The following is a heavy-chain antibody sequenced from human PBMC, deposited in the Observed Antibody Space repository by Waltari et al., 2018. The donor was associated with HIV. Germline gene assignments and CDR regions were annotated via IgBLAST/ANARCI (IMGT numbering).Heavy chain of an antibody. Sequence: QVQLLQSGADVKKPGASVIVYCRASGYTFTAYYIHCLRQAPGQGLEWMGRINPSTGATDYAQKFQGAVTMTGDTSINTAYMQLSRLMSDHTAIYYCARGPRITMFQGVGTPFDSWGQGTLVIVSS. CDR1: GYTFTAYY. J-gene: IGHJ4*02. CDR2: INPSTGAT. CDR3: ARGPRITMFQGVGTPFDS. V-gene: IGHV1-2*06. D-gene: IGHD3-10*01.